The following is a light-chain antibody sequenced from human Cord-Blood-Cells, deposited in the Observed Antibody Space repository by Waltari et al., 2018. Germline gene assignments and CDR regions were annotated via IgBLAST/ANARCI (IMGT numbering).Light chain of an antibody. Sequence: SYELTQPPSVSVSPGQTASITCSGDKLGDKYACWYQQKPGQSPVLVIYQDSKRPSGIPERFSGSNSGNTATLTISGTQAMDEADYYYQAWDSSNWVFGGGTKLTVL. CDR2: QDS. CDR1: KLGDKY. V-gene: IGLV3-1*01. J-gene: IGLJ3*02. CDR3: QAWDSSNWV.